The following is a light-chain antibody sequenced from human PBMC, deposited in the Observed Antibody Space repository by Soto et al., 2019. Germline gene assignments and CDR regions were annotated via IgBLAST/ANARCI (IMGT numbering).Light chain of an antibody. Sequence: ELVLTQSPGSLSLSPGERATLSCKTSQSDGSNFVAWYQHKPGQAPRLLIYASVQRATGIPDRFSGSASGTDFTLTITRLQPEAFAVYYCQLYGTSPPFGQGTGLDLK. V-gene: IGKV3-20*01. CDR2: ASV. J-gene: IGKJ5*01. CDR3: QLYGTSPP. CDR1: QSDGSNF.